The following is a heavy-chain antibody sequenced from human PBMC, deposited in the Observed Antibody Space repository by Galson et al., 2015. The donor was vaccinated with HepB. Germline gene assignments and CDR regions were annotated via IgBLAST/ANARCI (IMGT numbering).Heavy chain of an antibody. D-gene: IGHD3-9*01. Sequence: SVKVSCKASGYTFTNYAINWVRQAPGQGLEWMGWINTNTGNPTYAQGFTGRFVFSLDTSVSTACLQISSLKAEDTAMYFCARDLTVSLDPWGQGTLVTISS. CDR2: INTNTGNP. V-gene: IGHV7-4-1*02. CDR1: GYTFTNYA. J-gene: IGHJ5*02. CDR3: ARDLTVSLDP.